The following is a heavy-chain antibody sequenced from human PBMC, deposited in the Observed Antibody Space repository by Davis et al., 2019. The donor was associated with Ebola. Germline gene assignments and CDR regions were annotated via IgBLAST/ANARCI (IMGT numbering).Heavy chain of an antibody. CDR2: INHSGST. CDR1: GGSISSYY. J-gene: IGHJ4*02. CDR3: ARGWTFDY. D-gene: IGHD1-1*01. V-gene: IGHV4-34*01. Sequence: SETLSLTCTVSGGSISSYYWSWIRQPPGKGLEWIGEINHSGSTNYNPSLKSRVTISVDTSKNQFSLKLSSVTAADTAVYYCARGWTFDYWGQGTLVTVSS.